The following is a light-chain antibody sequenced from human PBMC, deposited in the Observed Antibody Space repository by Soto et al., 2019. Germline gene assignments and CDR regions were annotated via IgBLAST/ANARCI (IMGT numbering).Light chain of an antibody. CDR3: QQYNSYSWT. J-gene: IGKJ1*01. V-gene: IGKV1-5*01. CDR1: QSISSW. CDR2: DAS. Sequence: DIQMTQSPSTLSASVGDRVTITCRASQSISSWLAWYQQKPGKAPKLLIYDASSLESGVPSRFIGSGSGTEFTLTISCLQPDDFATYYCQQYNSYSWTCGQRTKVEIK.